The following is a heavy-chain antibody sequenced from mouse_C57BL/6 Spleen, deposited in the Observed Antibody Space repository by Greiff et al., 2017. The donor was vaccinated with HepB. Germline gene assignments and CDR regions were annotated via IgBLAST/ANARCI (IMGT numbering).Heavy chain of an antibody. CDR1: GYSFTDYN. Sequence: VQLKESGPELVKPGASVKISCKASGYSFTDYNMNWVKQSNGKSLEWIGVINPNYGTTSYNQKFKGKATLTVDQSSSTAYMQLNSLTSEDSAVYYCAAHYYGSSSLYWYFDVWGTGTTVTVSS. CDR3: AAHYYGSSSLYWYFDV. D-gene: IGHD1-1*01. J-gene: IGHJ1*03. V-gene: IGHV1-39*01. CDR2: INPNYGTT.